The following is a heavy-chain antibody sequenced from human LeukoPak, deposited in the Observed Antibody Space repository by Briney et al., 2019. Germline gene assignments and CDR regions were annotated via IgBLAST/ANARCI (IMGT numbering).Heavy chain of an antibody. V-gene: IGHV3-11*01. Sequence: GSLRLSCAASGFTFSDYYMSWIRQAPGKGLEWVSYISSSGSTIYYADSVKGRFTISRDNAKNSLYLQMNSLRAEDTAVYYCARDVPAVEDTAIYWGQGTLVTVSS. CDR2: ISSSGSTI. J-gene: IGHJ4*02. D-gene: IGHD5-18*01. CDR3: ARDVPAVEDTAIY. CDR1: GFTFSDYY.